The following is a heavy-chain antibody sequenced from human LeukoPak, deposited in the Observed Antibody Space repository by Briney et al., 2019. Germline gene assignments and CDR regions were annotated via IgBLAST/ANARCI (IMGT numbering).Heavy chain of an antibody. Sequence: SETLSLTCTVSGGSISSYYWNWIRQPPGKGLEWIGYIYYSGSSNYNTSLKSRVTISVDTSMNQVSLKVSSVTAADTAVYYCARTPLYSSSSNWFDSWGQGTLVTVS. CDR1: GGSISSYY. V-gene: IGHV4-59*01. CDR3: ARTPLYSSSSNWFDS. CDR2: IYYSGSS. J-gene: IGHJ5*01. D-gene: IGHD6-6*01.